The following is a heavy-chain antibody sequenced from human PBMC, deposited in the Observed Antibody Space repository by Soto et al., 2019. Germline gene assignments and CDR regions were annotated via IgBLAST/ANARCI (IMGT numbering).Heavy chain of an antibody. V-gene: IGHV3-33*01. D-gene: IGHD4-17*01. CDR2: IRYDGSDP. Sequence: QVQLVESGGGVVQPGGSLRLSCGASGFTFRSYGMHWVRQAPGKGLEWVAVIRYDGSDPEYADSVKGRVTISRDNSQNMLDLQMNSLSADDTSVYYCARGWTTPIDYWGQGTLVTVSS. CDR3: ARGWTTPIDY. CDR1: GFTFRSYG. J-gene: IGHJ4*02.